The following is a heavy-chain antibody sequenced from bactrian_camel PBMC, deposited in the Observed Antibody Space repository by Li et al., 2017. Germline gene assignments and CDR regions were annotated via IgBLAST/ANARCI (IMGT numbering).Heavy chain of an antibody. CDR3: ALSTYGGSSYGTDQWAYNY. D-gene: IGHD6*01. V-gene: IGHV3S53*01. CDR1: GITYRDPC. CDR2: IDGYGGT. J-gene: IGHJ4*01. Sequence: VQLVESGGGSVQPDGSLRLSCAASGITYRDPCMGWLREVPGKEREVVASIDGYGGTTYAPAVKGRFTITADNAKKTSSLQMNSLKSEDTAVYYCALSTYGGSSYGTDQWAYNYWGQGTQVTVS.